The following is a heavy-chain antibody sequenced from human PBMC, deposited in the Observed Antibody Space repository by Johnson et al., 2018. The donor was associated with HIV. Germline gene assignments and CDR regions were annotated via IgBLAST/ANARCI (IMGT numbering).Heavy chain of an antibody. V-gene: IGHV3-23*04. CDR1: GFTFSNTW. J-gene: IGHJ3*02. CDR2: ISGSGGST. CDR3: AKSLFSISWPYDAFDM. Sequence: VHLVESGGGLVKPGGSLRLSCVASGFTFSNTWMSWVRQAPGKGLEWVSAISGSGGSTYYADSVKGRFTISRDNYKNTLYLQMNSLRGEDTAVYYCAKSLFSISWPYDAFDMWGQGTMVTVSS. D-gene: IGHD2/OR15-2a*01.